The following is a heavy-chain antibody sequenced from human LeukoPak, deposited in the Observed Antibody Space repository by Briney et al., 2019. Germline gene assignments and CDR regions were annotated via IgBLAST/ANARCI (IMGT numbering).Heavy chain of an antibody. Sequence: GGSLRLSCAGAGFTFSSYSMNWVRQAPGKGLEWVSCISSSSSYIYYADSVKGRFTISRDNAKNSLYLQMNSLRAEDTAVYYCARDRGGYDFDYWGQGTLVTVSS. D-gene: IGHD3-10*01. CDR2: ISSSSSYI. CDR1: GFTFSSYS. CDR3: ARDRGGYDFDY. V-gene: IGHV3-21*01. J-gene: IGHJ4*02.